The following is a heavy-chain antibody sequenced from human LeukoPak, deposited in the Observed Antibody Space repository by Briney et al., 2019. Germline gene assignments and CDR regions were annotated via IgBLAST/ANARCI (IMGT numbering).Heavy chain of an antibody. CDR1: GFMFTDHA. CDR3: ARVLTLWFGALDY. J-gene: IGHJ4*02. D-gene: IGHD3-10*01. Sequence: GGSLRLSCAASGFMFTDHALSWVRQAPGKGLEWVSSISGSGTTTYYAESVRGRFTISRDNSKNTVYLQMNSLRADDTALYYCARVLTLWFGALDYWGQGRMVSVSS. V-gene: IGHV3-23*01. CDR2: ISGSGTTT.